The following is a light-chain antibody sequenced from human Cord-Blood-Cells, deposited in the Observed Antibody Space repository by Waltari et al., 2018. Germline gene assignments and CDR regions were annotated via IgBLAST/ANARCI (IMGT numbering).Light chain of an antibody. J-gene: IGKJ1*01. Sequence: DIVMTQSPDSLAVSLGERATINCKSRPSVLYSSNNKNYLALYQQKPGQPPKLLIYWASTRESVVPDRFSGSGSGTDFTLTISSLQAEDVAVYYCQQYYSTPRTFGQGTKVEIK. CDR3: QQYYSTPRT. CDR1: PSVLYSSNNKNY. V-gene: IGKV4-1*01. CDR2: WAS.